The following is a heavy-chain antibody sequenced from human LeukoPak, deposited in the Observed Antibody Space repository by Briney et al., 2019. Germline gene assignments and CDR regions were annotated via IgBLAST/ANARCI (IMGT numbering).Heavy chain of an antibody. CDR2: IYYSGST. V-gene: IGHV4-59*01. CDR1: GGSISSYY. J-gene: IGHJ3*02. CDR3: ARDVLGSGYYWGDAFDI. D-gene: IGHD3-3*01. Sequence: PSETLSLTCTVSGGSISSYYWSWIRQPPGKGLEWIGYIYYSGSTNYNPSLKSRVTISVDTSKNQFSLKLSSVTAADTAVYYCARDVLGSGYYWGDAFDIWGQGTMVTVSS.